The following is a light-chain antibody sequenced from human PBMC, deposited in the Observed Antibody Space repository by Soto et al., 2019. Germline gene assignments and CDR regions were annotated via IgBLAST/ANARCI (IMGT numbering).Light chain of an antibody. Sequence: DIQMTQSPSSLSASVGARVTITCRASQSISSYLNWYQQKPGKAPKLLIYAASSLQSGVPSRFSGSGSGTDLTITISSLQPEEFATYYCQQSYSTPTFGQGTKVEIK. CDR1: QSISSY. CDR3: QQSYSTPT. CDR2: AAS. J-gene: IGKJ1*01. V-gene: IGKV1-39*01.